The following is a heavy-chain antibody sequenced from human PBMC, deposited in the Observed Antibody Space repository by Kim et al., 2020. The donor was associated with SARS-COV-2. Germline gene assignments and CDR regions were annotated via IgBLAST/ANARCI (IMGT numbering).Heavy chain of an antibody. Sequence: SETLSLTCTISGGSISSYYWSWIRQPPGKGLEWIGYIYYSGSTNYNPSLKSRVTILVDTSKNQFSLKLSSVTAADTAVYYCARGPQVGGWPLRFWFDPWGQGTLVTVSS. J-gene: IGHJ5*02. CDR3: ARGPQVGGWPLRFWFDP. V-gene: IGHV4-59*13. CDR2: IYYSGST. CDR1: GGSISSYY. D-gene: IGHD5-12*01.